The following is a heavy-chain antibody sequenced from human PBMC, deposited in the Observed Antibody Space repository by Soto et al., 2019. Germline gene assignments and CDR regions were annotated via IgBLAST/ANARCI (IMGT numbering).Heavy chain of an antibody. Sequence: QVQLQESGPGLVKPSETLSLTCTVSGGSVSSGSYYWSWIRQPPGKGLEWIGYIYYSGSTNYNPSLKSRVTISVDTSKNPFALKLSSVTAADTAVYYCARGPTDDYWGQGTLVTVSS. J-gene: IGHJ4*02. CDR3: ARGPTDDY. CDR1: GGSVSSGSYY. V-gene: IGHV4-61*01. CDR2: IYYSGST.